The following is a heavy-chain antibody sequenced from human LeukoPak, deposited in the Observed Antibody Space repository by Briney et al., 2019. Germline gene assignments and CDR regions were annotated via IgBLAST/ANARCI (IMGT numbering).Heavy chain of an antibody. Sequence: SETLSLTCTVSGGSISSYYWSWIRQPAGKGLEWIGRIYTSGSTDYNPSLTSRVTMSVDTSKNQFSLMLTSVTAADTAVYYCARGYGSGSYNNFNQWGQGLLVAVSS. J-gene: IGHJ4*02. CDR1: GGSISSYY. D-gene: IGHD3-10*01. CDR2: IYTSGST. CDR3: ARGYGSGSYNNFNQ. V-gene: IGHV4-4*07.